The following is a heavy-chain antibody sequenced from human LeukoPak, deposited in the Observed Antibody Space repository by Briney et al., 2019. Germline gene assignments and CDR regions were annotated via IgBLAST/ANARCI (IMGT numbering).Heavy chain of an antibody. J-gene: IGHJ4*02. V-gene: IGHV4-59*01. D-gene: IGHD1-1*01. CDR2: IYYSGST. CDR1: GGSISSYY. Sequence: SETLSLTCTASGGSISSYYWSWIRQPPGKGLEWIGYIYYSGSTNYNPSLKSRVTISVDTSKNQFSLKLSSVTAADTAVYYCARDGTGTTSDYWGQGTLVTVSS. CDR3: ARDGTGTTSDY.